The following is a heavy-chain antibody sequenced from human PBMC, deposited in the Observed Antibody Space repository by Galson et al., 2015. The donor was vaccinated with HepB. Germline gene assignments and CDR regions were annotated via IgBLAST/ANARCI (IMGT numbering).Heavy chain of an antibody. J-gene: IGHJ6*02. CDR2: ISATSRNI. CDR3: ARVYDGDDAGEDYGMDV. CDR1: GFTFSSHF. D-gene: IGHD4-17*01. V-gene: IGHV3-21*01. Sequence: SLRLSCAGSGFTFSSHFMNWVRRAPGKGLEWVAYISATSRNIYYADSVKGRFSISRDNGKTSLYLQMNSLRAEETAVYYCARVYDGDDAGEDYGMDVWGPGATVTVSS.